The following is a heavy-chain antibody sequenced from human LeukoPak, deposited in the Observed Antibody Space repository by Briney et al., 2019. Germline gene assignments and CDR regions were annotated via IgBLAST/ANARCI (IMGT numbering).Heavy chain of an antibody. Sequence: SETLSLTCAVYGGSFSGYYWSWIRQPPGKGLEWIGEINHSGSTNYNPSLKSRVTISVDKSKNQFSLKMTSVTAADTAVYYCARALSGSYEVDPWGQGTLVTVSS. D-gene: IGHD3-16*01. CDR3: ARALSGSYEVDP. CDR1: GGSFSGYY. V-gene: IGHV4-34*01. J-gene: IGHJ5*02. CDR2: INHSGST.